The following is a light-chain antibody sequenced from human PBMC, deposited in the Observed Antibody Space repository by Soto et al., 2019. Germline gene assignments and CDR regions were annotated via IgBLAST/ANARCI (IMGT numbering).Light chain of an antibody. CDR1: SSDIGAYDY. CDR3: SSFTTTFRKV. CDR2: EVT. J-gene: IGLJ1*01. Sequence: QPVLTQPASVSGSPGQSITISCTGSSSDIGAYDYVSWYEQHPGKAPKLIIYEVTNRPSGVSDRFSGSKSGNTASLTISGLQPEDEADYYCSSFTTTFRKVFGTGTKVTVL. V-gene: IGLV2-14*01.